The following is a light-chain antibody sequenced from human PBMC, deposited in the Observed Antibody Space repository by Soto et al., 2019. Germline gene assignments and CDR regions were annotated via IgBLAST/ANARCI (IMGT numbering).Light chain of an antibody. J-gene: IGKJ2*01. Sequence: EIVLTKSPGTLSLSPGERATLSCRASQSVSSSYLAWYQQKPGQAPRLLIYGASSRATGIPDRFSGSGSGTDFTLIISRLELEDFAVYYCQQYGSSPYTFGQGTEMEIK. V-gene: IGKV3-20*01. CDR3: QQYGSSPYT. CDR1: QSVSSSY. CDR2: GAS.